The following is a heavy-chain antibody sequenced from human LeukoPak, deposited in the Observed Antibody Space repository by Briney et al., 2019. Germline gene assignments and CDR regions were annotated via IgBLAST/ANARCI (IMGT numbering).Heavy chain of an antibody. CDR2: ISYDGSNK. V-gene: IGHV3-30-3*01. J-gene: IGHJ4*02. CDR1: GFTFSSYA. Sequence: GGSLRLSCAASGFTFSSYAMHWVRQAPGKGLEWVAVISYDGSNKYYADSVKGRFTISRDNSKNTLYLQINSLRVEDTAVYYCARDYYSSTSLTGDYWGQGTLVTVSS. D-gene: IGHD6-6*01. CDR3: ARDYYSSTSLTGDY.